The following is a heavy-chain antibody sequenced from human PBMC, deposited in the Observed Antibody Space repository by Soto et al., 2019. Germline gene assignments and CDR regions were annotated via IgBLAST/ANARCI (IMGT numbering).Heavy chain of an antibody. D-gene: IGHD6-13*01. J-gene: IGHJ6*02. CDR3: AIRTIAAAATPNYYYGMDV. CDR2: IIPIFGTA. V-gene: IGHV1-69*01. CDR1: GGTFSSYA. Sequence: QVQLVQSGAEVKKPGSSVKVSCKASGGTFSSYAISWVRQAPGQGLEWMGGIIPIFGTANYAQKFQGRVTITADESTSTAYMELSSLRSEDTAVYYCAIRTIAAAATPNYYYGMDVWGQGNTVTVSS.